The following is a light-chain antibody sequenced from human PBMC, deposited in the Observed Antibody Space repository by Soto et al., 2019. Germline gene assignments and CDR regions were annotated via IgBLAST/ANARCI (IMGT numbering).Light chain of an antibody. J-gene: IGKJ2*01. CDR3: QHYGSTPPDT. CDR2: GTS. V-gene: IGKV3-20*01. CDR1: QSVSSSY. Sequence: EIVVTQSPGTLSLSLGERATLSCRASQSVSSSYFAWYQQKPGQAPRLLIYGTSNRASGIPDRFSGSGSGTDCSLTISRLEPEDFAVYYCQHYGSTPPDTFGQGTKVEIK.